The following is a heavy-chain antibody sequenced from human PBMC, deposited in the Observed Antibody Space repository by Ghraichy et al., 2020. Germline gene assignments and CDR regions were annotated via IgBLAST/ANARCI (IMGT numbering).Heavy chain of an antibody. J-gene: IGHJ4*02. CDR3: AHRPGAVAGPGYYFDY. CDR2: IYWDDDK. V-gene: IGHV2-5*02. CDR1: GFSLSTSGVG. Sequence: SGPTLVKPTQTLTLTCTFSGFSLSTSGVGVGWIRQPPGKALEWLALIYWDDDKRYSPSLKSRLTITKDTSKNQVVLTMTNMDPVDTATYYCAHRPGAVAGPGYYFDYWGQGTLVTVSS. D-gene: IGHD6-19*01.